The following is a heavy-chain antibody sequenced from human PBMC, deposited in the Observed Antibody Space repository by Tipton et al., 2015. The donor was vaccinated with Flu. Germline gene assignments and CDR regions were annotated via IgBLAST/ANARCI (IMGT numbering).Heavy chain of an antibody. CDR1: GDSVSSNSAA. V-gene: IGHV6-1*01. D-gene: IGHD6-19*01. Sequence: GLVKPSQTLSLTCAISGDSVSSNSAAWNWIRQSPSRGLEWLGGTYYRSKWYNDYAVSVKSRITINPDTSKNQFSLQLNSVTPEDTAVYYCARGGDSSGWRYYYYYGMDVWGQGTTVTVSS. CDR2: TYYRSKWYN. CDR3: ARGGDSSGWRYYYYYGMDV. J-gene: IGHJ6*02.